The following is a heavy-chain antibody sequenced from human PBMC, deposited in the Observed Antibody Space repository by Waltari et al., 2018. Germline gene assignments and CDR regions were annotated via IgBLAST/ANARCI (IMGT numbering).Heavy chain of an antibody. J-gene: IGHJ4*02. CDR3: ATPIVGARGFDY. CDR1: GYTFTGYY. CDR2: INPNSGGT. D-gene: IGHD1-26*01. Sequence: QVQLVQSGAEVKKPGASVKVSCKASGYTFTGYYMHWVRQAPGQGLEWMGRINPNSGGTNYAQKFQGRVTRTRDTSISTAYMGLSRLRSDDTAGYYGATPIVGARGFDYWGQGTLVTVSS. V-gene: IGHV1-2*06.